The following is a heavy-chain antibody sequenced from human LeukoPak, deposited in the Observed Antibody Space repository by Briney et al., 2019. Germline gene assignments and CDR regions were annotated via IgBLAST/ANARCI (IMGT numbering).Heavy chain of an antibody. D-gene: IGHD3-3*01. J-gene: IGHJ3*02. CDR1: GFTFSSYA. CDR2: ISYDGSNK. CDR3: ARPRLRFRRFARGDDAFDI. Sequence: GSLRLSCAASGFTFSSYAMHWVRQSPGKGLEWVAVISYDGSNKYYADSVKGRSTISRDNSKNTLYLQMNSLRAEDTAVYYCARPRLRFRRFARGDDAFDIWGQGTMVTVSS. V-gene: IGHV3-30-3*01.